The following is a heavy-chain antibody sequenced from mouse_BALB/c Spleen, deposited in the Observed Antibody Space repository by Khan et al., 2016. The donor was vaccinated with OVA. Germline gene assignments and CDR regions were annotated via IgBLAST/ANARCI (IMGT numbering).Heavy chain of an antibody. D-gene: IGHD2-14*01. CDR1: GFSLTTYG. CDR2: IRSGGNT. CDR3: ARNSYMYDFTY. Sequence: QVQLKQSGPGLVRPSQTLSITCTVSGFSLTTYGVHWVRQSPGKGLEWLGVIRSGGNTDYNAAFISRLSITKDNSKSQVFFKINSVQTDDTAMYYCARNSYMYDFTYWGQGTLVTVSA. J-gene: IGHJ3*01. V-gene: IGHV2-2*01.